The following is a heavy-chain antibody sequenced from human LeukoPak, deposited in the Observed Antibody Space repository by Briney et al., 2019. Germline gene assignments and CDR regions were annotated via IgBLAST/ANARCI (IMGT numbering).Heavy chain of an antibody. CDR3: ARSYSSSSWFDF. CDR2: IYPGDSDT. CDR1: GYSFTSYW. V-gene: IGHV5-51*01. D-gene: IGHD6-6*01. J-gene: IGHJ5*01. Sequence: TGESQQISCKGSGYSFTSYWIGWVRQLPGKGLEWMGIIYPGDSDTRYSPSFQGQVTISADKSISTAYLQWSSLKASDTAMYYCARSYSSSSWFDFWGQGTLVTVSS.